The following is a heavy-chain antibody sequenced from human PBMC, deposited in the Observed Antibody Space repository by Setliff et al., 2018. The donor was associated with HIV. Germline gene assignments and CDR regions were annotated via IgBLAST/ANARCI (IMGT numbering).Heavy chain of an antibody. CDR1: GYTFTSYY. D-gene: IGHD3-10*01. J-gene: IGHJ5*02. Sequence: ASVKVSCKASGYTFTSYYMHWVRQAPAQGLEWMGIINPSGGSTGYAQKFQGRVTITSDPVAPMVFLTLSSLRSEDTALYYCARDWLMIRGVSWFDPWGQGTLVTVS. CDR2: INPSGGST. V-gene: IGHV1-46*01. CDR3: ARDWLMIRGVSWFDP.